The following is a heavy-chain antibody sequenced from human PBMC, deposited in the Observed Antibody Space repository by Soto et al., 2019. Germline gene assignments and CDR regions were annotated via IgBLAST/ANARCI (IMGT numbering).Heavy chain of an antibody. J-gene: IGHJ4*02. V-gene: IGHV4-30-4*01. CDR3: ARELTGYSYGPGEVY. CDR2: IDYSVSA. D-gene: IGHD5-18*01. Sequence: QVQLQESGPGLVRPSETLSLTCTVSGGSIRSSDYYWTWIRQPPGKGLEWIGFIDYSVSAYHNPFLKSRLTLSVDTSKNQFSLTLGSMTAADTAVYFCARELTGYSYGPGEVYWGPGTLVIVSS. CDR1: GGSIRSSDYY.